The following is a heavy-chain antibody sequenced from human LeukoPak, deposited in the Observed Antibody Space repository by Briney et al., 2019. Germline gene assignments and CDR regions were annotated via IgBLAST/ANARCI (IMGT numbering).Heavy chain of an antibody. CDR3: ARGRSGRNYYAVTTIYYFDY. CDR2: INHSGST. Sequence: SETLSLTCAVYGGSFSGYYWSWIRQPPGKGLEWIGEINHSGSTNYNPSLKSRVTISVDTSKNQFSLKLSSVTAADTAVYYCARGRSGRNYYAVTTIYYFDYWAREPWSPSPQ. CDR1: GGSFSGYY. J-gene: IGHJ4*02. D-gene: IGHD1-26*01. V-gene: IGHV4-34*01.